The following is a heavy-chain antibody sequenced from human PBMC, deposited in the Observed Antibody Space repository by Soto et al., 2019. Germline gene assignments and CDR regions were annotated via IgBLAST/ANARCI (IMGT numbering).Heavy chain of an antibody. CDR3: ARDQPGIAAAGTSNWFDP. CDR1: GYTFTSYA. CDR2: INAGNGNT. D-gene: IGHD6-13*01. Sequence: QVQLVQSGAEVKKPGASVKVSCKASGYTFTSYAMHWVRQAPGQRLEWMGWINAGNGNTKYSQKFQGRVTITRDTSASTAYMELSILRSEDTAVYYCARDQPGIAAAGTSNWFDPWGQGTLVTVSS. V-gene: IGHV1-3*01. J-gene: IGHJ5*02.